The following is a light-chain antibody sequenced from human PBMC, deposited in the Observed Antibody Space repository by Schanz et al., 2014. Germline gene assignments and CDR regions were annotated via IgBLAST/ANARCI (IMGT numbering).Light chain of an antibody. J-gene: IGLJ2*01. CDR3: GTWDSSLSASVV. CDR1: SSNIGNNY. CDR2: DTS. Sequence: QSVLTQPPSVSAAPGQKVTISCSGSSSNIGNNYVSWYQHLPGTAPKLLIYDTSKRPSGIPDRFSGSKSGTSATMGITGLKTGDEADFYCGTWDSSLSASVVFGGGTKLTVL. V-gene: IGLV1-51*01.